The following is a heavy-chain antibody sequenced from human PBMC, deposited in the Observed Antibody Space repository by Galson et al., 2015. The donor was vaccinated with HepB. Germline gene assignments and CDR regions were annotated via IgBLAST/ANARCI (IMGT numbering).Heavy chain of an antibody. CDR2: VKGNTGDT. V-gene: IGHV1-2*06. CDR3: ARPGGWTSLTGGWDDAFHF. J-gene: IGHJ3*01. CDR1: GYDFSDFY. D-gene: IGHD1-14*01. Sequence: SVKVSCKASGYDFSDFYIHWVRQAPGQGPEWLGRVKGNTGDTHYARKFHARVTMTSDASTNTAFMELASLTSGDTAIYFCARPGGWTSLTGGWDDAFHFWGQGTLVTVSS.